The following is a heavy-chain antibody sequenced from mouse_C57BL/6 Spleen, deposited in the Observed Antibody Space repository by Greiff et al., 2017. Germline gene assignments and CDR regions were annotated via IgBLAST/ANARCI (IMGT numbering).Heavy chain of an antibody. D-gene: IGHD4-1*01. V-gene: IGHV5-4*01. CDR2: ISDGGSYT. CDR3: ARADWGYYFDY. Sequence: EVQRVESGGGLVKPGGSLKLSCAASGFTFSSYAMSWVRQTPEKRLEWVATISDGGSYTYYPDNVKGRFTISRDNAKNNLYLQMSHLKSEDTAMYYCARADWGYYFDYWGQGTTLTVSS. J-gene: IGHJ2*01. CDR1: GFTFSSYA.